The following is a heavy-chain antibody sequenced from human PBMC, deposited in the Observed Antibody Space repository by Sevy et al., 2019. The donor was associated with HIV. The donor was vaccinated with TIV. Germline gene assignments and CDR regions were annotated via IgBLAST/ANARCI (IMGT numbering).Heavy chain of an antibody. CDR1: GFTFSNYA. CDR2: MGGSGGST. Sequence: GGSLRLSCAASGFTFSNYAMSWVRQAPGKGLEWFPAMGGSGGSTYYADSVKGRFTISRDNSKNTLFLQMNSLRAEDTAVYFCAKWSELPSSPFDYWGQGTLVTVSS. D-gene: IGHD1-26*01. J-gene: IGHJ4*02. V-gene: IGHV3-23*01. CDR3: AKWSELPSSPFDY.